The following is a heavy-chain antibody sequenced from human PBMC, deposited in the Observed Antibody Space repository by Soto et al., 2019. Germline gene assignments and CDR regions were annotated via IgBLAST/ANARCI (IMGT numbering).Heavy chain of an antibody. Sequence: QVQLVQSGAEVKKPGSSVRVSCKASGGTLSNYGISWVRQAPGQGLEWMGGIIPVFGTANYAQKFQGRVTFTADESKSTVYMDVTSLRSEDTAVYYSSRGDATKIVVTTYYAMDVWGQGTTVSVSS. J-gene: IGHJ6*02. V-gene: IGHV1-69*12. CDR3: SRGDATKIVVTTYYAMDV. CDR1: GGTLSNYG. D-gene: IGHD4-17*01. CDR2: IIPVFGTA.